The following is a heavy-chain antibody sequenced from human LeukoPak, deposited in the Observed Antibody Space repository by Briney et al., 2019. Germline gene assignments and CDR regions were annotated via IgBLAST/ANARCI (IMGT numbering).Heavy chain of an antibody. Sequence: GRSLRLSCTASGFTFGDYAMTWVRQAPGKGLEWVGFVRSKVYGGTPEYAASVKGRFTISRDDSKGIAYLQMNSLKPEDTAVYYCTRDQTPYYWGQGTLVTVSS. CDR3: TRDQTPYY. CDR1: GFTFGDYA. CDR2: VRSKVYGGTP. V-gene: IGHV3-49*04. J-gene: IGHJ4*02.